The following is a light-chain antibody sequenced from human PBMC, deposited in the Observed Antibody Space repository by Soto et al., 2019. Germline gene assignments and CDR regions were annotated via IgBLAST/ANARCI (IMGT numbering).Light chain of an antibody. J-gene: IGLJ2*01. CDR2: EVN. V-gene: IGLV2-8*01. CDR1: SSDVGGYNY. CDR3: NSYAGTKNVV. Sequence: QSALTQPPSASGSPGQSVTISCTGTSSDVGGYNYVSWYQHDPGKAPKLMIYEVNKRPSGVPDRFSGSKSGNTASLTVSGLQVEDEADYYCNSYAGTKNVVFGGGTKLTVL.